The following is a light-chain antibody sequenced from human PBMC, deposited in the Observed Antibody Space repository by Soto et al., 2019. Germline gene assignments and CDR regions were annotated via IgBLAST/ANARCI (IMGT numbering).Light chain of an antibody. CDR1: QSIRIN. CDR3: QQYDNWPLT. CDR2: GAS. V-gene: IGKV3-15*01. J-gene: IGKJ4*01. Sequence: ETVMTQSPATLSVSPGERATLSCRASQSIRINVAWYQQKPGQAPRLLIHGASTRANGVPDRVSGSGSGTEFTLTISSLQTEDFAVYYCQQYDNWPLTFGGGTKVDIK.